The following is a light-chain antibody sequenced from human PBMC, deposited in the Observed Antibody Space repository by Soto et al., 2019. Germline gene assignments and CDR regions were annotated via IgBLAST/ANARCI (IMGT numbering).Light chain of an antibody. V-gene: IGLV1-44*01. CDR2: SNN. J-gene: IGLJ1*01. CDR1: SSNIGGNA. CDR3: AAWDDSLSGYV. Sequence: QSVLTQPPSASGTPGQRVTISCSGSSSNIGGNAVNWYQQLPGTTPKLLIYSNNQRPSGVPDRFSGSKSGTSASLAISWLQSEDEADYYCAAWDDSLSGYVFRTGTKLTVL.